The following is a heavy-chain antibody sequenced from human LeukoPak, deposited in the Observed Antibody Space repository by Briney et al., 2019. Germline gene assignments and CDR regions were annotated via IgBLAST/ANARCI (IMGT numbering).Heavy chain of an antibody. Sequence: PSETLSLTCAVYGGSFSDYYWSWIRQPPGKGLEWLGEITHSGSTNYNPSLKSRVTISVDTSKNQFSLKLTSVTAADTAVYYCARGCPRSEVEAVAGTCYFDYWGQGTPVTVSS. CDR2: ITHSGST. J-gene: IGHJ4*02. D-gene: IGHD6-19*01. V-gene: IGHV4-34*01. CDR1: GGSFSDYY. CDR3: ARGCPRSEVEAVAGTCYFDY.